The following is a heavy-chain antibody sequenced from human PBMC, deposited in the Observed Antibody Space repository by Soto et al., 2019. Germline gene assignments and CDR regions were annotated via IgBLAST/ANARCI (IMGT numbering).Heavy chain of an antibody. D-gene: IGHD3-3*01. CDR1: SGSMSGYY. J-gene: IGHJ5*02. Sequence: SETLSFTCTVSSGSMSGYYWSFVRQPPGKGLEGIGEIYHSGSTNYNPSLKSRVTISVDKSKNQFSLKLSSVTAADTAVYYCAIRDLSGIFGVVKPSRTNWVDPWRQGTLVTV. CDR2: IYHSGST. CDR3: AIRDLSGIFGVVKPSRTNWVDP. V-gene: IGHV4-4*02.